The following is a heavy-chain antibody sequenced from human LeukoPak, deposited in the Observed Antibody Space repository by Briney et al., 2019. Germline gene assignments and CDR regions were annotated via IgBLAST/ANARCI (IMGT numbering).Heavy chain of an antibody. V-gene: IGHV3-7*01. CDR2: IKQDGSEK. D-gene: IGHD3-22*01. Sequence: GGSLRLSCAASGFTFSSYWMSWVRQAPGKGLEWVANIKQDGSEKYYVDSVKGRFTISRDNAKNSLYLQMNSLRAEDTAVYYCAREGEYYYDSSGYFLYYFDYWGQGTLVTVSS. J-gene: IGHJ4*02. CDR1: GFTFSSYW. CDR3: AREGEYYYDSSGYFLYYFDY.